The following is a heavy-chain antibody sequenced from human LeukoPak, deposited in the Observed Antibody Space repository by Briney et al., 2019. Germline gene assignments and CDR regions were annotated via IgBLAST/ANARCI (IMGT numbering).Heavy chain of an antibody. V-gene: IGHV4-4*07. CDR3: GREGYTASYSILDF. Sequence: SETLSLTCTVSSGSINSYYWGWVRQPPGKGLEWIGRIYTTGATKYNPSLKSRVNISFDTSTNQFSLNLRSMTAADTAVYYCGREGYTASYSILDFWSQGTLVAVS. D-gene: IGHD1-26*01. CDR2: IYTTGAT. J-gene: IGHJ4*02. CDR1: SGSINSYY.